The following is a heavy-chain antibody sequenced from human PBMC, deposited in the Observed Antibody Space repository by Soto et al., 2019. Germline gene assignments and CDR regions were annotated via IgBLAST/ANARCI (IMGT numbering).Heavy chain of an antibody. CDR1: GFTFSGYY. Sequence: QVQLVESGGGLVKPGGSLRLSCAASGFTFSGYYMSWLRQAPGKGLEWISYISSSSSDTNYVDSVRGRFTIARDNAKNSLFLQMNSLRVEDTAVYYCARELRGYASGSHWGQGTLVTVSS. J-gene: IGHJ4*02. D-gene: IGHD3-10*01. CDR2: ISSSSSDT. V-gene: IGHV3-11*05. CDR3: ARELRGYASGSH.